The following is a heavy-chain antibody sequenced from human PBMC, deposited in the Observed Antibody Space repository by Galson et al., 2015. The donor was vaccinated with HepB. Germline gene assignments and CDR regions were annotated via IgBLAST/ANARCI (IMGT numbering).Heavy chain of an antibody. Sequence: SLRLSCAASGFTFNRYWVYWVRQAPGKGLVWVSCINRDGSTTSYADSVKGRFTISRDNANNKLYLQMSSLRAEDTAVYYCVRGGYDFWGQGALVTVSS. CDR1: GFTFNRYW. CDR3: VRGGYDF. CDR2: INRDGSTT. D-gene: IGHD3/OR15-3a*01. V-gene: IGHV3-74*01. J-gene: IGHJ4*02.